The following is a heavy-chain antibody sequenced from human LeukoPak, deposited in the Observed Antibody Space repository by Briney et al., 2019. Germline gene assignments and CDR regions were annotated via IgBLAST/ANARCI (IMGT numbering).Heavy chain of an antibody. CDR2: MNPNSGNT. V-gene: IGHV1-8*03. CDR1: GYTFTSYD. CDR3: ARGMCLSSSTSRPMGY. D-gene: IGHD2-2*01. J-gene: IGHJ4*02. Sequence: ASVKVSCKASGYTFTSYDINWVRQATGQGLEWMGWMNPNSGNTGYAQKFQGRVTITRNTSISTAYTELSSLRSEDTAVYYCARGMCLSSSTSRPMGYWGQGTLVTVSS.